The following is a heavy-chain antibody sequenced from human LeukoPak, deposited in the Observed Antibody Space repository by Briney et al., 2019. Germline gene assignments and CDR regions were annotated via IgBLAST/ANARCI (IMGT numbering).Heavy chain of an antibody. J-gene: IGHJ3*02. Sequence: PGGSLRLSCAASGFTFSNYGMRWVRQAPGKGLEWVSAISSSGGSTYYADPVKGRFTISRDNFKNTLYLQMNSLTAEDTAVYYCAKDMFQCSSGTCAFDMWGQGTMVTVSS. D-gene: IGHD2-15*01. CDR2: ISSSGGST. CDR3: AKDMFQCSSGTCAFDM. V-gene: IGHV3-23*01. CDR1: GFTFSNYG.